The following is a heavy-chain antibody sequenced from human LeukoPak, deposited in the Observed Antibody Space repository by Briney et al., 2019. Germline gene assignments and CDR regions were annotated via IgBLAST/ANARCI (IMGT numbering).Heavy chain of an antibody. V-gene: IGHV4-39*01. D-gene: IGHD1-26*01. CDR3: ARRYDSGSDDGEDYFDY. J-gene: IGHJ4*02. Sequence: PSETLSLTCTVSGGSIYSTTFYWGWIRQPPGKGLEGIGSMYYDGSTYHNPSLKRRATISVDTSNHQFSLKLTAVTAAHTAVYFCARRYDSGSDDGEDYFDYWGEGPLVTVSS. CDR2: MYYDGST. CDR1: GGSIYSTTFY.